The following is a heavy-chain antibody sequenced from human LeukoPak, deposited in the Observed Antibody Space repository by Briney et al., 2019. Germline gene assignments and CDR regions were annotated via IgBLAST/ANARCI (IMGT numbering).Heavy chain of an antibody. V-gene: IGHV3-11*04. Sequence: PGGSLRLSCAASGFTFSDYYMSWIRQAPGKGLEWVSYISSSGSTIYYADSVKGRFTISRDNAKNSLYLQMNSLRAEDTAVYYCARAVVVAAMHHDYWGQGTLVTVSS. CDR1: GFTFSDYY. J-gene: IGHJ4*02. D-gene: IGHD2-15*01. CDR2: ISSSGSTI. CDR3: ARAVVVAAMHHDY.